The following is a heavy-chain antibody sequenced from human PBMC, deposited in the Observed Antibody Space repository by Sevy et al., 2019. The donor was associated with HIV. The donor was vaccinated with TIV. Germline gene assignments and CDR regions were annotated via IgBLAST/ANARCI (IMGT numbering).Heavy chain of an antibody. CDR2: IIPIFGTT. CDR1: GGTFSNYA. CDR3: ARTPILVIPGATDLYFDN. J-gene: IGHJ4*02. D-gene: IGHD2-2*01. Sequence: ASVKVSCKASGGTFSNYALSWARRAPGQGLEWMGGIIPIFGTTNFAQTFQGRVTITADEFTSTAYMELSSLRSADTAVYYCARTPILVIPGATDLYFDNWGQGTLVTVSS. V-gene: IGHV1-69*13.